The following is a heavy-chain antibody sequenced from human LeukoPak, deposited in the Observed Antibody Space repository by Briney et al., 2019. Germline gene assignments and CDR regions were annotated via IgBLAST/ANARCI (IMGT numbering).Heavy chain of an antibody. J-gene: IGHJ4*02. CDR3: ARDRMDTGTYFDY. CDR1: GYTFTTYG. D-gene: IGHD5-18*01. CDR2: ISTYNGNT. Sequence: ASVKVSCRSSGYTFTTYGITWVRQAPGQGLEWMGWISTYNGNTNYAQKLQGRVTMTTDTSTSTAYTELRSLRSDDTAMYYCARDRMDTGTYFDYWGQGTLVTVSP. V-gene: IGHV1-18*01.